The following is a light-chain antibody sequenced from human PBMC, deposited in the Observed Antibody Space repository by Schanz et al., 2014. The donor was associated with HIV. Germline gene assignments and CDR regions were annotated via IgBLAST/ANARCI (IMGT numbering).Light chain of an antibody. J-gene: IGKJ4*01. CDR1: QSVSSN. CDR3: QYFGNSGGT. Sequence: IVMTQSPATLSLSPGERATLSCRASQSVSSNLAWYQQKSGQAPRLLIYGASTRATGIPARFSGSGSGTEFTLTISSLQSEDFAVYYCQYFGNSGGTFGGGTKVEIK. CDR2: GAS. V-gene: IGKV3-15*01.